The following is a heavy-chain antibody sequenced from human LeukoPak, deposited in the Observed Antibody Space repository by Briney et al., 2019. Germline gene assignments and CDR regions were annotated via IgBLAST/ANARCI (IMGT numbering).Heavy chain of an antibody. CDR3: AKDWRSGSY. V-gene: IGHV3-23*01. CDR2: ISGSDDST. CDR1: GFTFSIYA. J-gene: IGHJ4*02. D-gene: IGHD1-26*01. Sequence: GGSLRLSCAASGFTFSIYAMSWVRQAPGKGLEWVSAISGSDDSTYYADSVKGRFTIYRHNYKNTLYLQMNSLRAEDAAVYYCAKDWRSGSYWGQGTLVTVYS.